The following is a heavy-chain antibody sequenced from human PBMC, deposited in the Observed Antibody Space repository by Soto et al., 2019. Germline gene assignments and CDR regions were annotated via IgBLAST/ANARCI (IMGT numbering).Heavy chain of an antibody. D-gene: IGHD6-6*01. CDR1: GFTFSSYA. J-gene: IGHJ4*02. CDR3: AKDPSSRSIPIDY. V-gene: IGHV3-23*01. Sequence: SLRLSCAASGFTFSSYAMSWVRQAPGKGLEWVSAISGSGGSTYYADSVKGRFTISRDNSKNTLYLQMNSLRAEDTAVYYCAKDPSSRSIPIDYWGQGTLVTVSS. CDR2: ISGSGGST.